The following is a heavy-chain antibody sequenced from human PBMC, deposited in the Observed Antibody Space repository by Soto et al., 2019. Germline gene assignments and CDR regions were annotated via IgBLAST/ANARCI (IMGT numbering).Heavy chain of an antibody. CDR1: GFTFSSYS. V-gene: IGHV3-21*01. CDR3: ARDREQQLGANYGMDV. D-gene: IGHD6-13*01. Sequence: EVQLVESGGGLVKPGGSLRLSCAASGFTFSSYSMNWVRQAPGKGLEWVSSISSSSSYIYYADSVKGRFTISRDNAKNSLYLQMNSLRAEDTAVYYCARDREQQLGANYGMDVWGQGTTVTVSS. J-gene: IGHJ6*02. CDR2: ISSSSSYI.